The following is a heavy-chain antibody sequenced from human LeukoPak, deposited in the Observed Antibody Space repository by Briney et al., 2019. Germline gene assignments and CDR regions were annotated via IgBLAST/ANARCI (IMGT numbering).Heavy chain of an antibody. V-gene: IGHV3-21*04. D-gene: IGHD2-2*01. CDR3: AKPLKRDCSSTSCCFDY. CDR2: ISSSSSYI. CDR1: GFTFSSYS. J-gene: IGHJ4*02. Sequence: GGSLRLSCAASGFTFSSYSMNWVRQAPGKGLEWVSSISSSSSYIYYADSVKGRFTISRDNAKNSLYLQMNSLRAEDTALYYCAKPLKRDCSSTSCCFDYWGQGTLVTVSS.